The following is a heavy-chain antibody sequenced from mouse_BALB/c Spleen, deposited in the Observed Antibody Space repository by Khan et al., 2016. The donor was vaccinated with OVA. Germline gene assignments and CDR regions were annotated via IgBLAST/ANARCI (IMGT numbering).Heavy chain of an antibody. J-gene: IGHJ1*01. Sequence: VQLKQSGPGLVKPSQTVSLTCTVTGISITSGNYRWSWIRQFPGNKLEWIGNIYYSGTVTYNPSLTSRTTITRDTYKNQLFLEMNPLTAEDTATYYCARYYGSLYWFFDFWGPGTTVTVSS. D-gene: IGHD1-1*01. V-gene: IGHV3-5*02. CDR3: ARYYGSLYWFFDF. CDR2: IYYSGTV. CDR1: GISITSGNYR.